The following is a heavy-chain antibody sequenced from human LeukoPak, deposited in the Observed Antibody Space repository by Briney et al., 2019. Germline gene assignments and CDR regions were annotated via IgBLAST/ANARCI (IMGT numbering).Heavy chain of an antibody. J-gene: IGHJ4*02. D-gene: IGHD3-22*01. V-gene: IGHV3-48*01. CDR3: ARHYDSNSYGPGY. CDR2: ITNSGNSK. CDR1: EFTFSSYS. Sequence: GGSLRLSCAASEFTFSSYSMNWVRQAPGKGLEWVSYITNSGNSKSYADSVKGRFTISRDNTKNSLYLQMNGLRAEDTAVYYCARHYDSNSYGPGYWGQGTLVTVSS.